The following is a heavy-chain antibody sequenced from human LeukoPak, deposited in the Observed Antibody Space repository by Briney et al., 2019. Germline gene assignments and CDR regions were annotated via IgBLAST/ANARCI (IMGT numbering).Heavy chain of an antibody. Sequence: GGSLRLSCAASGFTVRSNYMSWVRQAPGKGLEWVSVIYSGGSTYYADSAKGRFTISRDNSKNTLYLQMDSLRAEDTAVYYCARARPTQYSSHGSFQHWGQGTLVTVSS. D-gene: IGHD6-13*01. CDR3: ARARPTQYSSHGSFQH. CDR2: IYSGGST. J-gene: IGHJ1*01. V-gene: IGHV3-66*01. CDR1: GFTVRSNY.